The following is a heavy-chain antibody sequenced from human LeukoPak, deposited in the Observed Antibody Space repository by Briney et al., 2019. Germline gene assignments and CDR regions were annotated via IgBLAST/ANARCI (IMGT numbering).Heavy chain of an antibody. J-gene: IGHJ4*02. D-gene: IGHD3-22*01. CDR1: GYTFTGYY. Sequence: AASVKVSCKASGYTFTGYYIHWVRQAPGQGLEWMGWINPNSGGTNYAQKFQGRVTMTRDTSISTAYMELSRLRSDDTAVYYCAREVEDGNYYDSSGYFDYWGQGTLVTVSS. V-gene: IGHV1-2*02. CDR2: INPNSGGT. CDR3: AREVEDGNYYDSSGYFDY.